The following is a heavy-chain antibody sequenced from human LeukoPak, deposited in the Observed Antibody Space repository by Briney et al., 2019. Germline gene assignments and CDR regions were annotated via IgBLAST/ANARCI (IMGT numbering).Heavy chain of an antibody. CDR1: GLTFSSYS. CDR2: IYSGGDT. D-gene: IGHD6-19*01. J-gene: IGHJ4*02. Sequence: GGSLRLSCAASGLTFSSYSMNWVRQAPGKGLEWVSVIYSGGDTYYADAVKGRFTISRDDSKNTLYLQMNSLRAEDTAIYYCARRIVVAGGRGNYFDYWGQGTLVTVSS. V-gene: IGHV3-53*01. CDR3: ARRIVVAGGRGNYFDY.